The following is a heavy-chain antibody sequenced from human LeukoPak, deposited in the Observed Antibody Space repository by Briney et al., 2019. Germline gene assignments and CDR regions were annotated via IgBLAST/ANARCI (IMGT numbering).Heavy chain of an antibody. CDR3: AKDLDSSGYQGGTLDY. CDR2: ISSSGSTI. CDR1: GFTFSSYE. D-gene: IGHD3-22*01. J-gene: IGHJ4*02. V-gene: IGHV3-48*03. Sequence: PGGSLRLSCAASGFTFSSYEMNWVRQAPGKGLEWVSYISSSGSTIYYADSVKGRFTISRDNAKNSLYLQMNSLRAEDTAVYYCAKDLDSSGYQGGTLDYWGQGTLVTVSS.